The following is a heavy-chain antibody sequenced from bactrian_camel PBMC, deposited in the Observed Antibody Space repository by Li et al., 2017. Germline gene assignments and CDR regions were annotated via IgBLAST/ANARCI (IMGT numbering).Heavy chain of an antibody. V-gene: IGHV3S55*01. Sequence: QLVESGGGSVQAGGSLRLACVASGYPYGGNYMGWIRQAPGNECELITTIGLDGKIYYKDSVKGRFTISQDNAKNTLYLQMNSLKPEDSAIYFCAAGRIDCSGPDWPGLADYTYWGQGTQVTVS. CDR1: GYPYGGNY. CDR2: IGLDGKI. J-gene: IGHJ4*01. CDR3: AAGRIDCSGPDWPGLADYTY. D-gene: IGHD2*01.